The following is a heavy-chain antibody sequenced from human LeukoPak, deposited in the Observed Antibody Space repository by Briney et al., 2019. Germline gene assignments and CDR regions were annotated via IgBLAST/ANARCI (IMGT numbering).Heavy chain of an antibody. D-gene: IGHD3-10*01. CDR2: ISGSGGST. Sequence: GGSLRLSCAASGFTFSSYGMSWVRQAPGKGLEWVSAISGSGGSTYYADSVKGRFTISRDNSKNTLYLQMNSLRAEDTAVYYCASYPDYYYYYMDVWGKGTTVTISS. CDR1: GFTFSSYG. CDR3: ASYPDYYYYYMDV. J-gene: IGHJ6*03. V-gene: IGHV3-23*01.